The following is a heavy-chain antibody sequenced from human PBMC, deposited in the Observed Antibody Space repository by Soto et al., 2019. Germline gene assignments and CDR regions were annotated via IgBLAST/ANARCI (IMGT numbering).Heavy chain of an antibody. J-gene: IGHJ4*02. CDR2: ISYDGSNK. V-gene: IGHV3-30*18. CDR1: GFTFSSYG. Sequence: GSLRLSCAASGFTFSSYGMHWVRQAPGKGLEWVAVISYDGSNKYYADSVKGRFTISRDNSKNTLYLQMNSLRAEDTAVYYCAKDLLAYYFDYWGQGTLVTVSS. CDR3: AKDLLAYYFDY.